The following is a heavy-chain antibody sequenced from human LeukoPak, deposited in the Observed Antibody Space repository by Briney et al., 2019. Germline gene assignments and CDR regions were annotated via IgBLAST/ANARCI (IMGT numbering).Heavy chain of an antibody. CDR2: IYSSGST. D-gene: IGHD2-15*01. CDR1: GGSVNNYY. CDR3: AREGISALAGTFDA. Sequence: PSETLSLTCTVSGGSVNNYYWTWIRQSAGKGLEWIGRIYSSGSTNYNPSLKSRVTISVDTAKNQFSLKLTSVTAADTATYFCAREGISALAGTFDAWGQGTMVTVSS. V-gene: IGHV4-4*07. J-gene: IGHJ3*01.